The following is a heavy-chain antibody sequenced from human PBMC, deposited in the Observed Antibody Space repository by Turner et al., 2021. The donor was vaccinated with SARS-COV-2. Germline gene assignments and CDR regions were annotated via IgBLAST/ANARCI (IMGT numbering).Heavy chain of an antibody. J-gene: IGHJ6*02. CDR1: GFTVSSNY. Sequence: EVQLVETGGGLIQPGGSLRRSCEASGFTVSSNYMSWVRQAPGKGLEWVSLFYSGYPTYYADSVKGRFTISRDNSKNTLYLQMNSLRAEDTAVYYCARDDPLGGMDVWGQGTTVTVSS. CDR3: ARDDPLGGMDV. CDR2: FYSGYPT. V-gene: IGHV3-53*02.